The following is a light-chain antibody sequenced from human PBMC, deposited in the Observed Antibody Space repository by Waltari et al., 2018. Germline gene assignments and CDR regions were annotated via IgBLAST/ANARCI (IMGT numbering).Light chain of an antibody. CDR2: DTT. CDR3: LPYFNGPGV. J-gene: IGLJ3*02. V-gene: IGLV7-46*01. Sequence: QAVVNQEPSLTVSPGGTVTLTCGPSTEAVTTSHYAYWFQQNPGQAPSTLIYDTTKKHSRTPARFSGSLLGGKAALTLSGAQPDDEAAYYCLPYFNGPGVFGGGTKLTVL. CDR1: TEAVTTSHY.